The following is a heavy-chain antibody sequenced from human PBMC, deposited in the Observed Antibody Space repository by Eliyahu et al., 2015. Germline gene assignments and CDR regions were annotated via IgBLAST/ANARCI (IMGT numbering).Heavy chain of an antibody. Sequence: QVQLVQSGAEVKKPGASVKVSCKASGYTFTGYYMHWVRXAPGQGLEWLGWINPNSGGTNYAQKFQGRVTMTRDTSISTAYMELSRLRSDDTAVYYCAPEAAAYGGAFDYWGQGTLVTVSS. CDR2: INPNSGGT. J-gene: IGHJ4*02. CDR1: GYTFTGYY. V-gene: IGHV1-2*02. CDR3: APEAAAYGGAFDY. D-gene: IGHD6-13*01.